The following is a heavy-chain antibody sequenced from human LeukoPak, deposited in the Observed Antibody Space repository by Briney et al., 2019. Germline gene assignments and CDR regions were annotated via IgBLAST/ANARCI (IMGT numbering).Heavy chain of an antibody. CDR3: VAVAATGLDY. J-gene: IGHJ4*02. CDR1: GFTFSTFG. V-gene: IGHV3-23*01. Sequence: GGSLRLSCAASGFTFSTFGMSWVRQAPGKGLEWVSGISGSGGRTYYTDSVKGRFTISRDNSKKMMYLQMHSVLGEDTAVYYCVAVAATGLDYWGQGTLVSVSS. D-gene: IGHD6-19*01. CDR2: ISGSGGRT.